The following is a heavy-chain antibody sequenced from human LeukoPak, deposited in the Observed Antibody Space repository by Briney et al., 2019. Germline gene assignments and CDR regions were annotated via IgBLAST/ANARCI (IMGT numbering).Heavy chain of an antibody. J-gene: IGHJ3*02. Sequence: GESLQISCKGSGYSFTSYWIGWVRQMPGKGLEWMGIIYPGDSDTRYSPSFQGQVTISADKSISTAYLQWSSLKASDTAMYYCARVRYYYDSSGYYPDAFDIWGQGTMVTVSS. D-gene: IGHD3-22*01. V-gene: IGHV5-51*01. CDR3: ARVRYYYDSSGYYPDAFDI. CDR1: GYSFTSYW. CDR2: IYPGDSDT.